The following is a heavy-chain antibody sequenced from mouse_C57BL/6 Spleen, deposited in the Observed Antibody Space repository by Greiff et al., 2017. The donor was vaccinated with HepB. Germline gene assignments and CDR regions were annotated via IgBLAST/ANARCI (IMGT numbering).Heavy chain of an antibody. CDR1: GYTFTSYW. CDR2: IDPSDSET. V-gene: IGHV1-52*01. D-gene: IGHD3-2*02. Sequence: QVQLQQSGAELVRPGSSVKLSCKASGYTFTSYWMHWVKQRPIQGLEWIGNIDPSDSETHYNQKFKDKATLTVDKSSSTAYMQLSSLTSEDSAVYYCARSSSDYDYFDYWGQGTTLTVSS. J-gene: IGHJ2*01. CDR3: ARSSSDYDYFDY.